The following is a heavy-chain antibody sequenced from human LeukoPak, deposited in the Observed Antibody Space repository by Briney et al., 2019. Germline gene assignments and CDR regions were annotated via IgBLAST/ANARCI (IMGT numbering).Heavy chain of an antibody. J-gene: IGHJ5*02. CDR3: ARELGDGDYADWFDP. D-gene: IGHD4-17*01. V-gene: IGHV1-46*01. CDR2: INPSGGST. Sequence: ASVKVSCKASGYTFTSYYMHWVRQAPGQGLEWMGIINPSGGSTSYAQKFQGRVTMTRDTSTSTVYMELSSLRSEDTAVYYCARELGDGDYADWFDPWGQGTLVTVSS. CDR1: GYTFTSYY.